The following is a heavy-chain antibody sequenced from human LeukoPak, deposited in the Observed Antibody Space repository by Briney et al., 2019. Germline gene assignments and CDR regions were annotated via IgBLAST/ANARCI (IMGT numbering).Heavy chain of an antibody. J-gene: IGHJ4*02. D-gene: IGHD6-19*01. CDR1: GFIFEDFA. V-gene: IGHV3-30*04. CDR3: ARDPPFSSGWSQNHFDH. Sequence: PGRSLRLSCTPSGFIFEDFAMHWVRQAQGKVLEWVALISYDGGNENYADSVKGRFTISRDNSKNILYLHMNSLRPEDTAVYYCARDPPFSSGWSQNHFDHWGQGTLVTVSS. CDR2: ISYDGGNE.